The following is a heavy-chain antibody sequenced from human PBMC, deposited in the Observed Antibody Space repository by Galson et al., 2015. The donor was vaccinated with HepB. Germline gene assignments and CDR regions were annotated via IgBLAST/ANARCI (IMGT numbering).Heavy chain of an antibody. V-gene: IGHV3-7*04. CDR3: ARGPWGTYYYYYGMDV. CDR1: GFTSSSYW. Sequence: SLRLSCAASGFTSSSYWMSWVRQAPGKGLEWVANIKQDGSEKYYVDSVKGRLTISRDNAKNSLYLQMNSLSAEDTAVYYCARGPWGTYYYYYGMDVWGQGTTVTVSS. CDR2: IKQDGSEK. D-gene: IGHD1-1*01. J-gene: IGHJ6*02.